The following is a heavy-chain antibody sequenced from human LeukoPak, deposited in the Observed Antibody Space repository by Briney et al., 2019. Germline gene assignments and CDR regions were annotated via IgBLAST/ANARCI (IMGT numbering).Heavy chain of an antibody. V-gene: IGHV4-59*01. Sequence: PSETLSLTCTVSGGSISSFYGSWIRQPPGKGLEWIGYIDYSGTTNYHPSLKSRVIISVDTSKNQFSLRLSSVTAADTAVYYCARDSPIDSSGSYYYNMDVCGQGTPVTVSS. CDR3: ARDSPIDSSGSYYYNMDV. J-gene: IGHJ6*02. D-gene: IGHD3-22*01. CDR1: GGSISSFY. CDR2: IDYSGTT.